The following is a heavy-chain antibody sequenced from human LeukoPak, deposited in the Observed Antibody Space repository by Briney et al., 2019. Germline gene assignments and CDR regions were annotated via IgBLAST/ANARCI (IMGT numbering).Heavy chain of an antibody. J-gene: IGHJ4*02. V-gene: IGHV3-7*01. CDR2: IKQDGSEK. Sequence: GGSLRLSCAASGFTFSSYAMSWVRQAPGKGLEWVANIKQDGSEKYYVDSVKGRFTISRDNAKNSLYLQMNSLRAEDTAVYYCARLPVLRFLEWLLPKDDYWGQGTLVAVSS. CDR3: ARLPVLRFLEWLLPKDDY. D-gene: IGHD3-3*01. CDR1: GFTFSSYA.